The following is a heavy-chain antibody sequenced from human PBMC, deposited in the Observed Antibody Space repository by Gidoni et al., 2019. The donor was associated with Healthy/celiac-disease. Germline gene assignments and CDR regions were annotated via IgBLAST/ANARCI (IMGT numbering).Heavy chain of an antibody. Sequence: QVQLVQSGAEVKKPGASVKVSCKASGYTFTCYYMHWVRQAPGQGLEWRGWINPNSGGTNYAQKFQGRVTMTRDTSISTAYMELSRLRSDDTAVYYCARSLYYYDSSGYYLDAFDIWGQGTMVTVSS. CDR1: GYTFTCYY. V-gene: IGHV1-2*02. CDR3: ARSLYYYDSSGYYLDAFDI. CDR2: INPNSGGT. J-gene: IGHJ3*02. D-gene: IGHD3-22*01.